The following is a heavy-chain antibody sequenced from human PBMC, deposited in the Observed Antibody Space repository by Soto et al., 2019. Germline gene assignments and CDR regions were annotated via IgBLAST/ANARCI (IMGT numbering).Heavy chain of an antibody. CDR1: GFTFSSYG. V-gene: IGHV3-33*01. CDR3: ARALRRGYGMDV. CDR2: IWSDGSTK. Sequence: QVHLVESGGGGVQPGRSLRLSCAASGFTFSSYGMHWVRQAPGKGLEWVAVIWSDGSTKYYADSVKGRFTISRDLSNTLYLQTDNLRAEDTGIYYGARALRRGYGMDVWGEGTTVTVSS. J-gene: IGHJ6*04.